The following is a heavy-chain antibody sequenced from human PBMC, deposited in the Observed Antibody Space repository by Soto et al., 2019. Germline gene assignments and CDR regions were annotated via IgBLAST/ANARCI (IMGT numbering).Heavy chain of an antibody. V-gene: IGHV4-59*08. CDR1: GGSISPYY. CDR2: IYYSGST. D-gene: IGHD1-26*01. CDR3: ARRIVGANYWYFDL. Sequence: QVQLQESGPGLVKPSETLSLTCTVSGGSISPYYWNWIRQPPGKGLEWIGYIYYSGSTNYNPSLMSRVTISLDTSNNHFSLKLSSVTAADTAVYYCARRIVGANYWYFDLWGRGTLVTVSS. J-gene: IGHJ2*01.